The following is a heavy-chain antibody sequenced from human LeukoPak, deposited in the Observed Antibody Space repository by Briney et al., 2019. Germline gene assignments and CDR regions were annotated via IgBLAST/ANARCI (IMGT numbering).Heavy chain of an antibody. Sequence: GGSLRLSCAASGFNFRSHAMSWVRQAPGKGLEWVSVISNGGAGTYYADSVKGRFTISRDNSKSTLYLQMSNLRAEDTAVYYCAKDHGTNVYDPFDYWGQGTLVTVSS. CDR2: ISNGGAGT. CDR3: AKDHGTNVYDPFDY. CDR1: GFNFRSHA. J-gene: IGHJ4*02. D-gene: IGHD2-8*01. V-gene: IGHV3-23*01.